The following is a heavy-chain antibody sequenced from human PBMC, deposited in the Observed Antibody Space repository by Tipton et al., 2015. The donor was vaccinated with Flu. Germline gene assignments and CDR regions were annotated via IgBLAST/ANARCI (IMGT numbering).Heavy chain of an antibody. CDR3: ARTGDHEAFDI. D-gene: IGHD4-17*01. J-gene: IGHJ3*02. CDR2: ISGYNGYT. V-gene: IGHV1-18*01. CDR1: GYIFSRYG. Sequence: QVQLVQSGAEVKKPGASVKVSCKVSGYIFSRYGISWVRQAPGQGLEWMGWISGYNGYTNYAQKFQGRVTMTTDTSTSTAYMDLRSLRYDDTAVYYCARTGDHEAFDICGQGTIVAVSS.